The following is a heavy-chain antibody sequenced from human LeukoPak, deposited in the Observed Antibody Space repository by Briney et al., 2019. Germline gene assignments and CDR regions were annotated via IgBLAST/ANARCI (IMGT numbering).Heavy chain of an antibody. D-gene: IGHD3-10*01. CDR2: IYHSGST. CDR3: ARGITMVRGVPLYYFDY. J-gene: IGHJ4*02. CDR1: GGSISSGGYS. V-gene: IGHV4-30-2*01. Sequence: SETPSLTCAVSGGSISSGGYSWSWIRQPPGKGLEWIGYIYHSGSTYYNPSLKSRVTISVDTSKNQFSLKLSSVTAADTAVYYCARGITMVRGVPLYYFDYWGQGTLVTVSS.